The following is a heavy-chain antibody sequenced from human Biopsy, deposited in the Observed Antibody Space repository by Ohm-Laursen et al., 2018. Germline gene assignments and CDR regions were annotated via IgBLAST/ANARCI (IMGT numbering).Heavy chain of an antibody. J-gene: IGHJ4*02. CDR2: INQAGTT. Sequence: SHTLSLTWAVFGKTFSDYQWSWIRQPPGKGLEWIGQINQAGTTNYNPSLKSRVSISADASKYEFSLRLTSVTATDTAVYLCGNEVHGRGYWGLGAQVTVSS. CDR1: GKTFSDYQ. CDR3: GNEVHGRGY. D-gene: IGHD2-15*01. V-gene: IGHV4-34*08.